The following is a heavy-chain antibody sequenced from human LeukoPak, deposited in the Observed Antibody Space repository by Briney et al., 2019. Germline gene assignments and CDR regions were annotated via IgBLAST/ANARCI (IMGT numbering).Heavy chain of an antibody. CDR3: ARGPVLAAAVAYFDY. V-gene: IGHV4-4*02. D-gene: IGHD6-13*01. CDR2: IYHSGST. CDR1: GGSIGSSNW. J-gene: IGHJ4*02. Sequence: PSGTLSLTCAVSGGSIGSSNWWSWVRQPPGKGLEWIGEIYHSGSTNYNPSLKSRVTISVDKSKNQFSLKLSSVTAADTAVYYCARGPVLAAAVAYFDYWGQGTLVTVSS.